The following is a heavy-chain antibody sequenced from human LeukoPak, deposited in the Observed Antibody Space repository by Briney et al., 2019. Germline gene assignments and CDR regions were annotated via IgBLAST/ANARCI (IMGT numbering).Heavy chain of an antibody. CDR3: AKDNPLRPPANPDF. CDR1: GFTFSSYA. V-gene: IGHV3-23*01. J-gene: IGHJ4*02. D-gene: IGHD1-14*01. Sequence: GGSLRLSCAASGFTFSSYAVSWVRQAPGKGLEWVSAISGSGCSTYYADSVKGRFTISRDNSKNTLYLQMNSLRAEDTAVYYCAKDNPLRPPANPDFWGQGTLVTVSS. CDR2: ISGSGCST.